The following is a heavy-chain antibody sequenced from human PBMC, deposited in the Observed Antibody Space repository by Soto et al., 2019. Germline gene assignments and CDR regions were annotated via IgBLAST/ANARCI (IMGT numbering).Heavy chain of an antibody. D-gene: IGHD3-10*01. CDR3: ARFRDPSYWYFDL. V-gene: IGHV3-23*01. J-gene: IGHJ2*01. CDR2: ISGSGGST. Sequence: GSLRLSCAASGFTFSSYAMSWVRQAPGKGLEWVSAISGSGGSTYYADSVKGRFTISRDNSKNTLYLQMNSLRAEDTAVYYCARFRDPSYWYFDLWGRGTLVTVSS. CDR1: GFTFSSYA.